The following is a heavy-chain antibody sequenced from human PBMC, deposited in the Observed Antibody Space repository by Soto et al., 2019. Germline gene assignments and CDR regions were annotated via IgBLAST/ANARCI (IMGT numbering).Heavy chain of an antibody. V-gene: IGHV1-46*01. J-gene: IGHJ4*02. CDR1: GYTVTSYY. CDR3: ARLSYGDDGLFDY. D-gene: IGHD4-17*01. Sequence: ASVKVSCKASGYTVTSYYMHCVRQAPGQGLEWMGIINPSGGSTSYAQKFQGRVTMTRDTSTSTVYMELSSLRSEDTAVYYCARLSYGDDGLFDYWGQGTLVTVSS. CDR2: INPSGGST.